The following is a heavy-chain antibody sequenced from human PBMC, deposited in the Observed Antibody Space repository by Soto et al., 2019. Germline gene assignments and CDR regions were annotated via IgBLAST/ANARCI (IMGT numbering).Heavy chain of an antibody. V-gene: IGHV4-59*08. D-gene: IGHD7-27*01. CDR2: IYYSGST. CDR1: GDNSGVYY. J-gene: IGHJ3*02. CDR3: ARMGLGDAFDI. Sequence: PSETLSLTCTVSGDNSGVYYWTWMRQPPGKGLEWIGYIYYSGSTNYNPSLKSRVTISVDTSKNQFSLKLSSVTAADTAVYYCARMGLGDAFDIWGQGTMVTVS.